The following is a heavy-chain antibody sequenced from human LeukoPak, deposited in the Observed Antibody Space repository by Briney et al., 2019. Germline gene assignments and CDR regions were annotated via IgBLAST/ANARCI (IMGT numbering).Heavy chain of an antibody. D-gene: IGHD3-3*01. Sequence: GGSLRLSCAASGFTFSSYWVSWVRQAPGKGLEWVANIKQDGSEKYYVDSVKGRFTISRDNAKNSLYLQMNSLRAEDTAVYYCARAKVTYYDFWSGYTYYYYMDVWGKGTTVTVSS. CDR1: GFTFSSYW. CDR3: ARAKVTYYDFWSGYTYYYYMDV. CDR2: IKQDGSEK. J-gene: IGHJ6*03. V-gene: IGHV3-7*01.